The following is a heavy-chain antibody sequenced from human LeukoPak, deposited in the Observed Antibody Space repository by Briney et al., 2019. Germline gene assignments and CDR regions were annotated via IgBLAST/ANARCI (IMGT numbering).Heavy chain of an antibody. D-gene: IGHD3-22*01. CDR2: IYYNATT. CDR1: GVSISSIIYY. Sequence: SETLSLTCTVSGVSISSIIYYWGGIRQPQGTGLEWIGSIYYNATTYCTPIPNTAVTINAGTSKNQVTLKLSPVTAADTAVYYTATETPGSDYYRGNWADPRGQGTLVTVSP. CDR3: ATETPGSDYYRGNWADP. J-gene: IGHJ5*02. V-gene: IGHV4-39*02.